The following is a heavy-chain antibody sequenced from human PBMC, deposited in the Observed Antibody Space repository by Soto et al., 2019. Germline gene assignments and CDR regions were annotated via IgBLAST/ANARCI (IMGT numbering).Heavy chain of an antibody. Sequence: GGSLRLSCATSGFTFNDYAIYFFRHSPFQWLEWVAMISSDGHHQFYVDNLRGRFTVSRDNSKNTLFLQMNSLRPEDTAVYYCSRGTYYPQSSGLHAYYWGPGTVVTVSS. J-gene: IGHJ4*02. CDR2: ISSDGHHQ. D-gene: IGHD3-22*01. CDR1: GFTFNDYA. CDR3: SRGTYYPQSSGLHAYY. V-gene: IGHV3-30*03.